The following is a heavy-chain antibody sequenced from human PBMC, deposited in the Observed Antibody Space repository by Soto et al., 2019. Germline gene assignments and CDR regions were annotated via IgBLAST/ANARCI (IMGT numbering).Heavy chain of an antibody. CDR3: ARDYDFWSGGYGMDV. J-gene: IGHJ6*02. CDR1: GFTFSSYA. D-gene: IGHD3-3*01. CDR2: ISYDGSNK. V-gene: IGHV3-30-3*01. Sequence: QVQLVESGGGVVQPGRSLRLSCAASGFTFSSYAMHWVRQAPGKGLEWVAVISYDGSNKYYADSVKGRFTISRDNSKNTLDLQMNRLRAEDTAVYYCARDYDFWSGGYGMDVWGQGTTVTVSS.